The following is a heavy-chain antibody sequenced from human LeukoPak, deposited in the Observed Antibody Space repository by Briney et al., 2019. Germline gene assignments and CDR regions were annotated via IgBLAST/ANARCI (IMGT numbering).Heavy chain of an antibody. Sequence: PGGSLRLSCAASGFTFSSYSMNWVRQAPGKGLEWVSHITASGTAMFYADSVRGRFTISRDNSKNTLYLQMDSLTAEDTAIYYCAKATRSIAARQLDYWGQGTLVTVSS. D-gene: IGHD6-6*01. J-gene: IGHJ4*02. CDR1: GFTFSSYS. V-gene: IGHV3-23*01. CDR3: AKATRSIAARQLDY. CDR2: ITASGTAM.